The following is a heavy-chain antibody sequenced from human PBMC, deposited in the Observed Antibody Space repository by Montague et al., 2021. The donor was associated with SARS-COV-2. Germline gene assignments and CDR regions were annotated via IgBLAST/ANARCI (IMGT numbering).Heavy chain of an antibody. CDR1: GGSISSSSYY. CDR3: ARGFDY. D-gene: IGHD3-9*01. CDR2: IYYSGST. V-gene: IGHV4-61*05. Sequence: SETLSLTCTVSGGSISSSSYYWGWIRQPPGKGLEWIGYIYYSGSTNYNPSLKSRVTISVDTSKNQFSLKLSSVTAADTAVYYCARGFDYWGQGTMVTVSS. J-gene: IGHJ3*01.